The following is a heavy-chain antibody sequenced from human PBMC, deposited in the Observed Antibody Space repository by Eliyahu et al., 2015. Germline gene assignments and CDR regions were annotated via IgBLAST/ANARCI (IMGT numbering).Heavy chain of an antibody. D-gene: IGHD3-3*01. J-gene: IGHJ4*02. V-gene: IGHV3-23*04. Sequence: EVQLVESGGGLVQPGGSLRLSCAASGFXFSSYAXSWVPPAPGRGREWVSAISGSGGSTYYADSVKGRFTISRDNSKNTLYLQMNSLRAEDTAVYYCAKDSSDYDFWSGWAWVDYWGQGTLVTVSS. CDR1: GFXFSSYA. CDR2: ISGSGGST. CDR3: AKDSSDYDFWSGWAWVDY.